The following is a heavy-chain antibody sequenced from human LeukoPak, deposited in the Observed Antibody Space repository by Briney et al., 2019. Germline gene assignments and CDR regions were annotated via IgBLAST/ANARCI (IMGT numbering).Heavy chain of an antibody. V-gene: IGHV3-30-3*01. Sequence: GGSLRLSCEASAFTFSRYPMDWVRQAPGKGLELVAIISDDGTNRYYADSVKGRFTISRDDSNNTVYLQMNSLRVDDTAIYFCARGKFFDIWGQGTMVTVSS. CDR2: ISDDGTNR. J-gene: IGHJ3*02. CDR1: AFTFSRYP. CDR3: ARGKFFDI.